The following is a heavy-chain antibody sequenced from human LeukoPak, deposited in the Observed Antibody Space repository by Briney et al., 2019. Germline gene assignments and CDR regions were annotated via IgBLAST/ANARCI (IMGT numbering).Heavy chain of an antibody. Sequence: LETLSLTCAVSGYSISSGYYWGWIRQPPGKGLEWIGRIYHSGSTYYNPSLKSRLTISVDTSKNQFSLKLSSVTAADTAVYYCARLCSTSCYLDPWGQGTLVTVSS. V-gene: IGHV4-38-2*01. J-gene: IGHJ5*02. CDR2: IYHSGST. CDR3: ARLCSTSCYLDP. D-gene: IGHD2-2*01. CDR1: GYSISSGYY.